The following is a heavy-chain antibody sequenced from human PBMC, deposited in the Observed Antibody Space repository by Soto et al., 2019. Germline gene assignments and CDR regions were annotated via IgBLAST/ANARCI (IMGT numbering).Heavy chain of an antibody. Sequence: GSGPTLVNPTQTLTLTCTFSGFSLNSNGMCVNWIRQPPGKALEWLALIDWDDDKYYSTSLKTRLTISRDTSKNQVVLTMTNMDPVDTATYYCARTSALPLRYPHGMDVWGQGTTVTVSS. V-gene: IGHV2-70*13. CDR3: ARTSALPLRYPHGMDV. CDR1: GFSLNSNGMC. J-gene: IGHJ6*02. CDR2: IDWDDDK. D-gene: IGHD1-1*01.